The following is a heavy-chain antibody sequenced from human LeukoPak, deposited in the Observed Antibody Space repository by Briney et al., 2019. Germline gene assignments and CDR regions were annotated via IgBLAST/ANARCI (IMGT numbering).Heavy chain of an antibody. CDR1: GFTFSSYG. CDR2: ISGSGGST. J-gene: IGHJ4*02. V-gene: IGHV3-23*01. D-gene: IGHD3/OR15-3a*01. Sequence: GESLRLSCAASGFTFSSYGMSWVRQAPGKGLEWVSGISGSGGSTYYADSVKGRFTISRDNSKNTLYLQMNSLRAEDTAVYYCARRGTGYNHFDYWGQGTLVTVSS. CDR3: ARRGTGYNHFDY.